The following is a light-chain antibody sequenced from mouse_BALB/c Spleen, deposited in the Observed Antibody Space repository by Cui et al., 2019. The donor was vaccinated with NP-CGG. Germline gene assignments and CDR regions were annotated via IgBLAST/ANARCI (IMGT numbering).Light chain of an antibody. V-gene: IGLV1*01. Sequence: QAVVTQESALTTSPGETVTLTCRSSTGAVTSNNYANWIQEKQDHLFTGLIGGTNNRAPGVPARFSGSLIGDKAALTITGAQTEDEAKYFCALWYSNHWVFGGGTKLTVL. J-gene: IGLJ1*01. CDR1: TGAVTSNNY. CDR3: ALWYSNHWV. CDR2: GTN.